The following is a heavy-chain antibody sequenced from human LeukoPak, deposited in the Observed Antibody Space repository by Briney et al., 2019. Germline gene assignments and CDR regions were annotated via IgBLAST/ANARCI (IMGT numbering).Heavy chain of an antibody. CDR2: ISASGTTT. CDR1: GFTFSSYG. D-gene: IGHD3-10*01. Sequence: PGGSLRLSCEASGFTFSSYGMIWVRQAPGKGLEWVSIISASGTTTHYAESVKGRFTISRDNSKNTLYLQMNSLRVEDTAVYYCAKGGSGSYYEFEYWGQGTLVTVSS. V-gene: IGHV3-23*01. J-gene: IGHJ4*02. CDR3: AKGGSGSYYEFEY.